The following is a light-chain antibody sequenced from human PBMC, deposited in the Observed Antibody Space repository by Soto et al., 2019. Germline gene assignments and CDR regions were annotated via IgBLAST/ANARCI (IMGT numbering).Light chain of an antibody. V-gene: IGKV1-39*01. CDR3: QQSYTNPPT. Sequence: DVHMTQSASSLSASVGYRFTITCRASQSISRYLNWYQQKPGKAPKFLIYPASSLESGVPSRVSGSGSGTDFTLTITSVQPEDFEPYYCQQSYTNPPTFGGGTKVDIK. CDR2: PAS. J-gene: IGKJ4*01. CDR1: QSISRY.